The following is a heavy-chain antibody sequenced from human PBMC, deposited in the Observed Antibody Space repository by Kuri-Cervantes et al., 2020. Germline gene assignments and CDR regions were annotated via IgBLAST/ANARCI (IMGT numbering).Heavy chain of an antibody. V-gene: IGHV1-2*02. CDR1: GFTFTHNY. CDR2: ISPNSGGT. CDR3: ARLSYYDSSGTW. D-gene: IGHD3-22*01. Sequence: ASVKVSCKASGFTFTHNYIHWVRQAPGQGLEWMGWISPNSGGTHYAQSFQGRVSMSTDTSINAAYMELSSLRSDDMAVYYCARLSYYDSSGTWWGQGTLVTVSS. J-gene: IGHJ4*02.